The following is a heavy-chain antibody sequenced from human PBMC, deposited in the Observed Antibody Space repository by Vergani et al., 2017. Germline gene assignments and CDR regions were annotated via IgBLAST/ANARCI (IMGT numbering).Heavy chain of an antibody. D-gene: IGHD6-19*01. CDR3: ASIAVAGKGRRVFDY. J-gene: IGHJ4*02. Sequence: QVQLVQSGAEVKKPGASVKVSCKASGYTFTSYGISWVRQAPGQGLEWMGWINPNSGGTNYAQKFQGRVTMTRDTSISTAYMELSRLRSDDTAVYYCASIAVAGKGRRVFDYWGQGTLVTVSS. CDR2: INPNSGGT. CDR1: GYTFTSYG. V-gene: IGHV1-2*02.